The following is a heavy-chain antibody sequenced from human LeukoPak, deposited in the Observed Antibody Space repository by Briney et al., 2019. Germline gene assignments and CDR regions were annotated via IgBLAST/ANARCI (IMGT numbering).Heavy chain of an antibody. V-gene: IGHV1-2*02. CDR3: ARDREGATTASPYYYYYYMDV. CDR2: INPNSGGT. J-gene: IGHJ6*03. D-gene: IGHD4-11*01. CDR1: GYTFTSYY. Sequence: ASVKVSCKASGYTFTSYYMHWVRQAPGQGLEWMGWINPNSGGTNYAQKFQGRVTMTRDTSISTAYMELSRLRSDDTAVYYCARDREGATTASPYYYYYYMDVWGKGTTVTVSS.